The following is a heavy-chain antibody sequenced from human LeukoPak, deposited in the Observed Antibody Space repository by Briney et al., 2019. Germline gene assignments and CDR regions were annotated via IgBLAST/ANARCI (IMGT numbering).Heavy chain of an antibody. CDR3: ARKGELERRRSWDC. J-gene: IGHJ4*02. V-gene: IGHV3-7*03. D-gene: IGHD1-1*01. CDR1: GFSFSNYW. CDR2: IKQDGRER. Sequence: PGGSLRLSCAASGFSFSNYWMRWVRQNPGKGLEWVANIKQDGRERYYVDSVKGRFTISRDNAKNSLYLQMSSLRAEDTAVYYCARKGELERRRSWDCWGQGTLVTVSS.